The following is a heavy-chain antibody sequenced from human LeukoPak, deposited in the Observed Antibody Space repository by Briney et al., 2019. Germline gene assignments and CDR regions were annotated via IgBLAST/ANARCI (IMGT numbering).Heavy chain of an antibody. CDR1: GFTFSSYA. J-gene: IGHJ4*02. CDR2: ISGSGGST. V-gene: IGHV3-23*01. Sequence: PGGSLRLSCAASGFTFSSYAMSWVRQAPGKGLEWVSAISGSGGSTYYADSVKGRFTISRDNSKNTLYLQMNSLRAEDTAVYYCAKPRRLEYGSGSYKSLFDYWGQGTLVTVSS. D-gene: IGHD3-10*01. CDR3: AKPRRLEYGSGSYKSLFDY.